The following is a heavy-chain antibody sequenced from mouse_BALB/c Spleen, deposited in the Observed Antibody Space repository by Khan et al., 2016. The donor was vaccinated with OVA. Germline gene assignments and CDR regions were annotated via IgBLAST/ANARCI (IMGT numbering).Heavy chain of an antibody. D-gene: IGHD2-3*01. CDR2: ISSDSSTI. CDR1: GFTFSGFG. Sequence: EVELVESGGGLVQPGGSRKLSCAASGFTFSGFGIHWVRQAPEKGLEWVAYISSDSSTIYYADTVKGRFTISRDNPKNTLFLQMTSLRSEDTAMYFCARTGYYYFDYWGQGTTLTVSS. J-gene: IGHJ2*01. CDR3: ARTGYYYFDY. V-gene: IGHV5-17*02.